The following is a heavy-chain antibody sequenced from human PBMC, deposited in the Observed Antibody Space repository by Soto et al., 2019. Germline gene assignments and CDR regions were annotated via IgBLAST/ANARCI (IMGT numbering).Heavy chain of an antibody. V-gene: IGHV4-31*03. CDR2: RYYSEST. CDR1: GGSITTGGYY. Sequence: SETLSLTCTVSGGSITTGGYYWSWIRQLPGKGLEWIGHRYYSESTYYNPSLKSRVSISLGTSKNQFSLKLSFVTAAGTAMYYCARTKCSGGSCYSWSLDYWGQGTPVTVSS. J-gene: IGHJ4*02. D-gene: IGHD2-15*01. CDR3: ARTKCSGGSCYSWSLDY.